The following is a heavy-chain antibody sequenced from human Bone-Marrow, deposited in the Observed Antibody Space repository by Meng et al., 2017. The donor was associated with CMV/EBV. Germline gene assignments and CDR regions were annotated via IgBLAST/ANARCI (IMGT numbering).Heavy chain of an antibody. V-gene: IGHV3-7*01. J-gene: IGHJ6*02. Sequence: GESLKISCAASGFTFSSYWMSWVRQAPGKGLEWVANIKQDGSEKYYVDSVKGRFTISRDNAKNSLYLQMNSLRAEDTAVYYCARDLDVVVPAAAQYYYYYYGMDVWGQGTTVTVSS. CDR1: GFTFSSYW. CDR2: IKQDGSEK. CDR3: ARDLDVVVPAAAQYYYYYYGMDV. D-gene: IGHD2-2*01.